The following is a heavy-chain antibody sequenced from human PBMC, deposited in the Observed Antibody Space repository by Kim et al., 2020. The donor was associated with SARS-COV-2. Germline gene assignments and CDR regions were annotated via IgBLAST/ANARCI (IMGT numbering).Heavy chain of an antibody. CDR1: GFTFSSYD. J-gene: IGHJ6*02. CDR3: ARDQGSSGMDV. Sequence: GGSLRLSCAASGFTFSSYDMHWVRQATGKGLEWVSAIGTAGDTYYPGSVKGRFTISRENAKNSLYIQMNSLRAGDTAVYYCARDQGSSGMDVWGQGTTVTVSS. V-gene: IGHV3-13*04. D-gene: IGHD3-10*01. CDR2: IGTAGDT.